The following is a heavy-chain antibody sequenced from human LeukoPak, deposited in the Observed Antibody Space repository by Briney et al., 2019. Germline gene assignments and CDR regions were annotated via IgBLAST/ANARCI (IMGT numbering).Heavy chain of an antibody. J-gene: IGHJ5*02. CDR3: TRRDSSTTNCYAYDA. Sequence: GGTLRLSCAPSGFTFTSSAMSWVRQAAGKGLEWASGISRTSSYIYYAASPKGRFTISRDNAKNSLYPHMNSLRSEATAVYYFTRRDSSTTNCYAYDAWGQGNLVTVSS. CDR1: GFTFTSSA. D-gene: IGHD2-2*01. CDR2: ISRTSSYI. V-gene: IGHV3-21*01.